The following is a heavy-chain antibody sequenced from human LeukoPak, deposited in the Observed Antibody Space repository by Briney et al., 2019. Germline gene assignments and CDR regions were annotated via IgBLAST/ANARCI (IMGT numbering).Heavy chain of an antibody. CDR3: ARDPNPNPYYYDSSGTPGGYFDY. D-gene: IGHD3-22*01. J-gene: IGHJ4*02. CDR1: GGSISSYY. CDR2: IYYSGST. Sequence: PSETLSLTCTVSGGSISSYYWSWNRQPPGKGLEWIGYIYYSGSTNYNPSLKSRVTISVDTSKNQFSLKLSSVTAADTAVYYCARDPNPNPYYYDSSGTPGGYFDYWGQGTLVTVSS. V-gene: IGHV4-59*01.